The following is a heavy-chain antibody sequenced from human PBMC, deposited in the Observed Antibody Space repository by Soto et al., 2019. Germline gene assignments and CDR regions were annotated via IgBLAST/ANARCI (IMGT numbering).Heavy chain of an antibody. CDR1: GFSLSTSGMR. CDR2: IDWDDDK. D-gene: IGHD3-10*01. Sequence: SVPTLVNPTQTLTLTCTFSGFSLSTSGMRVSWIRQPPGKALEWLERIDWDDDKFYSTSLKTRLTISKDTSKNQVVLTMTNMDHVDTATYYCARIRWFGPFDPWGQGTLVTVSS. CDR3: ARIRWFGPFDP. J-gene: IGHJ5*02. V-gene: IGHV2-70*04.